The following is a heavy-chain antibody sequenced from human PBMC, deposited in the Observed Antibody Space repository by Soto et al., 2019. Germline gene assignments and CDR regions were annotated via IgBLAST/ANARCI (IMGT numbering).Heavy chain of an antibody. V-gene: IGHV3-23*01. Sequence: PGGSLRLSCAASGFTFSSYAMSWVRQAPGKGLEWVSAISGSGGSTYYADSVKGRFAISRDNSKNTLYLQMNSLRAEDTAVYYCASPGGHSGYDDWWGQGTLVTVSS. CDR1: GFTFSSYA. D-gene: IGHD5-12*01. CDR2: ISGSGGST. CDR3: ASPGGHSGYDDW. J-gene: IGHJ4*02.